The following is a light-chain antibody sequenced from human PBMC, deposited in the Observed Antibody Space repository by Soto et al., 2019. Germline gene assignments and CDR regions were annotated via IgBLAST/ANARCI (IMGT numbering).Light chain of an antibody. J-gene: IGLJ3*02. CDR3: QSYDSSFSGWL. V-gene: IGLV1-40*01. CDR1: SSNIGAGYN. CDR2: GDS. Sequence: QSVLTQPPSVSGAPGQRVTISCTGSSSNIGAGYNVHWYQQVPGTAPKLLIYGDSNRPSGVPDRFSGSKSGTSASLAITGLQAEDEADYYCQSYDSSFSGWLFGGGTKLTVL.